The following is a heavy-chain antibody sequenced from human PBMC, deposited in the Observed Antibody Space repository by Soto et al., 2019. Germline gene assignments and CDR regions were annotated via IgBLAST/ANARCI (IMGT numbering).Heavy chain of an antibody. CDR2: IKQDESAK. V-gene: IGHV3-7*01. CDR1: GFTFSSYW. Sequence: QSGGSLRLSCAASGFTFSSYWMSWVRQAPGKGLEWVANIKQDESAKYYVDSMKGRFTISRDNAKNSLYLQMNSLRAEDTAVYYCAKDRRPPIIMIVVVIPAFDIWGQGTMVTVS. D-gene: IGHD3-22*01. J-gene: IGHJ3*02. CDR3: AKDRRPPIIMIVVVIPAFDI.